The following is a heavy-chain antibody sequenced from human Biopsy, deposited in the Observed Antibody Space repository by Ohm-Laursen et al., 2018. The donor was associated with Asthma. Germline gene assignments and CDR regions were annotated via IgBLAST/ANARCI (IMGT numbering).Heavy chain of an antibody. D-gene: IGHD2-15*01. CDR2: VSHTGST. V-gene: IGHV4-59*11. J-gene: IGHJ5*02. Sequence: SETLSLTCTVSGGSIRSHDWTWIRLPPGKGLEYIGDVSHTGSTNYNPSPKSRVTMSLDTSKNQFSLRLTSVTPADTAVYYCARLTDCSGGACYSYGWFDPWGQGTRVTVSS. CDR3: ARLTDCSGGACYSYGWFDP. CDR1: GGSIRSHD.